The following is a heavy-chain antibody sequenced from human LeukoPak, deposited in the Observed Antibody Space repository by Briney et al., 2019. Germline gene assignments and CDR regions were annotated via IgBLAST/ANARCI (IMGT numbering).Heavy chain of an antibody. Sequence: PGRSLRLSCAASGFTFSSYGMHWVRQAPGKGLEWVAVIWYDGSNKYYADSVKGRFTISRDNSKNTLYLQTNSLRAEDTAVYYCARDLVSDYGDYWGQGTLVTVSS. CDR2: IWYDGSNK. D-gene: IGHD4-17*01. CDR1: GFTFSSYG. J-gene: IGHJ4*02. CDR3: ARDLVSDYGDY. V-gene: IGHV3-33*01.